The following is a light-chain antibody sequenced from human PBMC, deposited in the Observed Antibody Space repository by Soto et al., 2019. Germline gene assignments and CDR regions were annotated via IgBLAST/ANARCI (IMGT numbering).Light chain of an antibody. CDR2: GAY. J-gene: IGKJ2*01. CDR1: PIVNSNY. V-gene: IGKV3-20*01. CDR3: QNLGDSPPMFP. Sequence: EIVLTQSPGTLSLSPGDSASLSCRASPIVNSNYLCWYQQRPGQTPRLLIYGAYSRAFRIPDRFSGSGSGTDFPRTSRRLEPGDSAVYYCQNLGDSPPMFPFGPGTKLEVQ.